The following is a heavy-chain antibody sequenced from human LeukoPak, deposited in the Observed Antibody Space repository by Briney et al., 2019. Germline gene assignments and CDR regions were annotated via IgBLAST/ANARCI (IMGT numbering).Heavy chain of an antibody. V-gene: IGHV3-48*02. D-gene: IGHD3-22*01. CDR2: ISSSSSTI. J-gene: IGHJ6*02. CDR1: GFTLQSYH. CDR3: ARDSLLSYYDTDYYGMDV. Sequence: GSLRLSCAASGFTLQSYHMFWVRQAPGKGLEWVSYISSSSSTIYYADSVKGRFTISRDNAKNSLYLQMNSLRDEDTAVYCCARDSLLSYYDTDYYGMDVWGQGTTVTVSS.